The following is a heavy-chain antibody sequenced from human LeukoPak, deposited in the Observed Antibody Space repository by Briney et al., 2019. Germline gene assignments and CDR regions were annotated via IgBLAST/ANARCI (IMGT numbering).Heavy chain of an antibody. D-gene: IGHD3-22*01. J-gene: IGHJ4*02. V-gene: IGHV1-2*02. Sequence: ASVKVSCKASGYTFTGYYMHWVRQAPGQGLEWMGWISPNSGGTNYAQKFQGRVTMTRDTSISTAYMELSRLRSDDTAVYYCARISYYYDSSGYYGNDYWGQGTLVTVSS. CDR3: ARISYYYDSSGYYGNDY. CDR1: GYTFTGYY. CDR2: ISPNSGGT.